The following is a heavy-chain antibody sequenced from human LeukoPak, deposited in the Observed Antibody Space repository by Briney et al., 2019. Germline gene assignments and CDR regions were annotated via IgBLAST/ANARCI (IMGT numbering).Heavy chain of an antibody. Sequence: SVKVSCKASGYTFTGYYIHWVRQAPGQGLEWMGWVNPNDGGTNYAQKFQGRVTMTRDTSISTAYMELSRLRSDDTAVYYCARGPAATYNWFDPWGQGTLVTVSS. CDR3: ARGPAATYNWFDP. V-gene: IGHV1-2*02. CDR1: GYTFTGYY. J-gene: IGHJ5*02. CDR2: VNPNDGGT. D-gene: IGHD2-2*01.